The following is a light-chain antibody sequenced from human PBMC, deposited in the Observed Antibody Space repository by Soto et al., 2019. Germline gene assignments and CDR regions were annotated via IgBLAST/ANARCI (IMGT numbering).Light chain of an antibody. J-gene: IGKJ5*01. CDR1: QSIRTY. CDR3: QQSYSNPIT. V-gene: IGKV1-39*01. Sequence: DIQMTQSPSSLSASIGDRVIITCRASQSIRTYLNWYQQKPGKAPKLLIYAASSLLSGVPSRFSGSGSGTEFTLTISSLQPEDFATYYCQQSYSNPITFGQGTRLESK. CDR2: AAS.